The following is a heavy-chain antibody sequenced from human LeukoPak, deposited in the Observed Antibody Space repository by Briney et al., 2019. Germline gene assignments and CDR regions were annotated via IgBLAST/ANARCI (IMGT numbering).Heavy chain of an antibody. CDR2: IYYSGST. CDR3: ARQRYLSPNWYLDL. CDR1: GGSISSYY. Sequence: PSETLSLTCTVSGGSISSYYWSWIRQPPGKGLEWIGYIYYSGSTNYNPSLKSRVTISVDTSKNQFSLNLSSVTAADTAVYYCARQRYLSPNWYLDLWGRGTLVTVSS. D-gene: IGHD1-1*01. V-gene: IGHV4-59*08. J-gene: IGHJ2*01.